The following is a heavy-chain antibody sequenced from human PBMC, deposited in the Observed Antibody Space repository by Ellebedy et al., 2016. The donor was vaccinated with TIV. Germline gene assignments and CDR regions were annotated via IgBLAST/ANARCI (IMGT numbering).Heavy chain of an antibody. CDR3: TTVPYFDWSGNY. J-gene: IGHJ4*02. Sequence: GGSLRLSXAASGFTFSDYYMSWIRQAPGKGLEWVGRIKSKTDGGTTDYAAPVKGRFTISRDDSKNTLYLQMNSLKTEDTAVYYCTTVPYFDWSGNYWGQGTLVTVSS. CDR1: GFTFSDYY. D-gene: IGHD3-9*01. V-gene: IGHV3-15*01. CDR2: IKSKTDGGTT.